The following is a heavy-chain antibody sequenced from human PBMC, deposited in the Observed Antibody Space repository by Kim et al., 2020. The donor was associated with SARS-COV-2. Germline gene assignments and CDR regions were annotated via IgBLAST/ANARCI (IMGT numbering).Heavy chain of an antibody. Sequence: SETLSLTCAVYGGSFSGYYWSWIRQPPGKGLEWIGEINHSGSTNYNPSLKSRVTISVDTSKNQFSLKLSSVTAADTAVYYCARGEDYSYYGSGSYLTYNWFDPWGQGTLVTVSS. D-gene: IGHD3-10*01. V-gene: IGHV4-34*01. CDR2: INHSGST. CDR3: ARGEDYSYYGSGSYLTYNWFDP. CDR1: GGSFSGYY. J-gene: IGHJ5*02.